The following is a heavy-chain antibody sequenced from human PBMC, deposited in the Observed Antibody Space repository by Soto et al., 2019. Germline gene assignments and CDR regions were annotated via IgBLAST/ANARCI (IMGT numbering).Heavy chain of an antibody. D-gene: IGHD3-3*01. CDR3: ARGFYTDY. V-gene: IGHV3-7*01. Sequence: GGSLRLSCGASGFNFSRSWMSWFRQAPGKGLEWVANMKEDGSEKYYADSVRGRFTISRDNAKNSVHLQMNSLRVEDTAVYYCARGFYTDYWGQGARVTVSS. CDR1: GFNFSRSW. J-gene: IGHJ4*02. CDR2: MKEDGSEK.